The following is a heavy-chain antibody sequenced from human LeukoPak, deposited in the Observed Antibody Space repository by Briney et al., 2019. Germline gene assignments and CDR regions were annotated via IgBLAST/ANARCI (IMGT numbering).Heavy chain of an antibody. CDR1: GGTFSNYY. CDR2: IIPVYGTT. J-gene: IGHJ3*02. Sequence: SVKVSCKASGGTFSNYYISWVRQAPGQGPEWLGSIIPVYGTTKSAQKFQGRVTITADKSSNTVYLEFSGLRSEDTAVYYCAGEQGRSGAFDIWGQGSLVTVSS. V-gene: IGHV1-69*06. D-gene: IGHD3-10*01. CDR3: AGEQGRSGAFDI.